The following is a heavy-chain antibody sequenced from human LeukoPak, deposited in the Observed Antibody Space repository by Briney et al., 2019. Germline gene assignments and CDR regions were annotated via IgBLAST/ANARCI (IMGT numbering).Heavy chain of an antibody. D-gene: IGHD2-2*01. V-gene: IGHV3-23*01. Sequence: GGSLRLSCAASGFTFSSYAMSWVRQAPGKGLEWVSVISGSGGSTDYADSVKGRFTISRDNSKNTLYLQMNSLRAEDTALYYCARAGDCSSTSCYAVALVYWGQGTLVTVSS. CDR2: ISGSGGST. CDR3: ARAGDCSSTSCYAVALVY. CDR1: GFTFSSYA. J-gene: IGHJ4*02.